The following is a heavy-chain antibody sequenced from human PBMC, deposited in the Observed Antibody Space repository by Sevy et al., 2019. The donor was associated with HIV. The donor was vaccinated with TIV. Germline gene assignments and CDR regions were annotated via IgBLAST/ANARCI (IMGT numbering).Heavy chain of an antibody. V-gene: IGHV1-69*13. CDR3: AGGLIATRRGGGYYFDY. Sequence: ASVKVSCKASGGTFSSYAISWVRQAPGQGLGWMGGIIPIFGTANYAQKFQGRVTVTADESTSTAYMELSSLRSEDTAVYYCAGGLIATRRGGGYYFDYWGQGTLVTVSS. CDR1: GGTFSSYA. D-gene: IGHD6-6*01. CDR2: IIPIFGTA. J-gene: IGHJ4*02.